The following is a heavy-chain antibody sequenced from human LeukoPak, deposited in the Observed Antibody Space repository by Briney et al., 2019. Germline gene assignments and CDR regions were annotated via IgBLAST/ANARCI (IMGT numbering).Heavy chain of an antibody. CDR3: ARDSQSLTIFGVVITYYFDY. CDR2: ISYDGSNK. Sequence: PGRSLRLSCAASGFTFSSYAMHWVRQAPGKGLEWVAVISYDGSNKYYADSVKGRFTISRDNSKNTLYLQMNSLRAEDTAVYYCARDSQSLTIFGVVITYYFDYWGQGTLVTVSS. CDR1: GFTFSSYA. V-gene: IGHV3-30-3*01. J-gene: IGHJ4*02. D-gene: IGHD3-3*01.